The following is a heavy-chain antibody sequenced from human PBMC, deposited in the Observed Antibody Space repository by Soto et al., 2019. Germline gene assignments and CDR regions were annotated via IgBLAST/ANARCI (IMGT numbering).Heavy chain of an antibody. CDR2: VYHTGAT. V-gene: IGHV4-59*01. J-gene: IGHJ4*02. D-gene: IGHD5-12*01. CDR3: ARGGNRYSNVASGVGGFDF. CDR1: GASISSSY. Sequence: SETLSLTCTVSGASISSSYWSWIRQSPERGLEWIAYVYHTGATNYNPSLKSRVTISLDTSKGQFPLNLTSLTTADTAVYFCARGGNRYSNVASGVGGFDFWGQGSLVTVSS.